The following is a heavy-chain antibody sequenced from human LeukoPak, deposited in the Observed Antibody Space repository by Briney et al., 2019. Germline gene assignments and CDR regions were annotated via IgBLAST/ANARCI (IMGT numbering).Heavy chain of an antibody. CDR1: GYRFTSYW. D-gene: IGHD3-3*01. CDR2: IYPGDSDT. J-gene: IGHJ4*02. V-gene: IGHV5-51*01. CDR3: ARHAGTYYDFWSGPGDY. Sequence: GESLKISCKASGYRFTSYWIGWVRQMPGKGLEWMGIIYPGDSDTRYSPSFQGQVTISADKSISTAYLQWSSLKVSDTAMYYCARHAGTYYDFWSGPGDYWGQGTLVTVSS.